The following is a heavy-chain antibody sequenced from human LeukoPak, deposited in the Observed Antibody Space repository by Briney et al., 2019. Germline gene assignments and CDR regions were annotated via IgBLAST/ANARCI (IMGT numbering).Heavy chain of an antibody. J-gene: IGHJ4*02. CDR1: GFTFSDFS. CDR2: ISSSGGTI. V-gene: IGHV3-48*02. Sequence: GGSLRLSCAASGFTFSDFSMNWVRQAPGKGLEWLSYISSSGGTIWYADSVKGRFTSSRDNAKNSLYLQMSSLRDEDSAVYYCARDQGIFDYWGQGTLVTVSS. CDR3: ARDQGIFDY.